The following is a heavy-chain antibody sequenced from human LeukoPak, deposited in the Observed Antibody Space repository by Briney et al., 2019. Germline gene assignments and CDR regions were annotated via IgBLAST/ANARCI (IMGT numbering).Heavy chain of an antibody. Sequence: SETLSLTCAVYGVSFSTYYWSWIRQSPGKGLEWIAEINHRGDTNYNPSVKSRVTISVDTSKNQFSLKITSLTAADTAVYYCARGPTISETGYFDYWGQGTLVTVSS. CDR1: GVSFSTYY. J-gene: IGHJ4*03. CDR3: ARGPTISETGYFDY. CDR2: INHRGDT. V-gene: IGHV4-34*01. D-gene: IGHD1-1*01.